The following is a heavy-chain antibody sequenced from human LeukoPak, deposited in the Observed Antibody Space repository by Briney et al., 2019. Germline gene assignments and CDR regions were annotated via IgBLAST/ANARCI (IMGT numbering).Heavy chain of an antibody. CDR1: GGSISSSSYY. V-gene: IGHV4-39*07. Sequence: NASETLSLTCTVSGGSISSSSYYWGWIRQPPGKGLEWIGSIYYSGSTYYNPSLKSRVTISVDTSKNQFSLKLSSVTAADTAVYYCAETTVTTQGYFDLWGRGTLVTVS. CDR3: AETTVTTQGYFDL. D-gene: IGHD4-17*01. J-gene: IGHJ2*01. CDR2: IYYSGST.